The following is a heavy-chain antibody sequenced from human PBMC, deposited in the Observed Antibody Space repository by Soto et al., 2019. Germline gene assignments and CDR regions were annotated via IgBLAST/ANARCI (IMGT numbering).Heavy chain of an antibody. J-gene: IGHJ6*02. V-gene: IGHV4-59*01. CDR2: IYYSGST. CDR1: GGSISSYY. Sequence: SETLSLTCTVSGGSISSYYWSWIRQPPGKGLEWIGYIYYSGSTNYNPSLKSRVTISVDTSKNQFSLKLSSVTAADTAVYYCARAADLVEPYYGMDVWGQGTTVTVSS. D-gene: IGHD2-15*01. CDR3: ARAADLVEPYYGMDV.